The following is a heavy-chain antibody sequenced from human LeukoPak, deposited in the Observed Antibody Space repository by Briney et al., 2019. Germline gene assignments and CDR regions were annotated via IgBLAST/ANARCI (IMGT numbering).Heavy chain of an antibody. CDR3: AKEMNYYDSSGYYPPFDY. CDR1: GFTFSSYS. Sequence: RSGGSLRLSCAAPGFTFSSYSMNWVRQAPGKGLEWVSYITGGSYTIYYAHSVRGRFTISRDNAKNSLYLQMNSLRVEDTAVYYCAKEMNYYDSSGYYPPFDYWGQGTLVTVSS. J-gene: IGHJ4*02. V-gene: IGHV3-48*01. D-gene: IGHD3-22*01. CDR2: ITGGSYTI.